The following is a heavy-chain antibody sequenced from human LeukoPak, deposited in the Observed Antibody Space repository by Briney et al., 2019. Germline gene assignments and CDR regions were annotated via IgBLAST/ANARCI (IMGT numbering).Heavy chain of an antibody. J-gene: IGHJ4*02. V-gene: IGHV3-30*02. D-gene: IGHD2/OR15-2a*01. CDR1: GFTFSNYG. Sequence: GGSLRLSCSASGFTFSNYGMHYVRQAAGKGLEWVAFIRYDGSNKDYADSVKGRFTISRDNSKNTLSLQMNSLRAEDTAVYYCAKGYEYGPDHWGQGTLVTVSS. CDR2: IRYDGSNK. CDR3: AKGYEYGPDH.